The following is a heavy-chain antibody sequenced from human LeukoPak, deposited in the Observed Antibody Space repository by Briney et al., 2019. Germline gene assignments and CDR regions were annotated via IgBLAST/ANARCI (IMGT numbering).Heavy chain of an antibody. J-gene: IGHJ5*02. CDR1: GGSINSSSYY. CDR3: APIAAAGTEYWFDP. Sequence: SETLSLTCTVSGGSINSSSYYWGWIRQPPGKGLEWIGSIYYSGSTYYNPSLKSRVTISVDTSKNQFSLKLSSVTAADTAVYYCAPIAAAGTEYWFDPWGQGTLVTVSS. CDR2: IYYSGST. D-gene: IGHD6-13*01. V-gene: IGHV4-39*01.